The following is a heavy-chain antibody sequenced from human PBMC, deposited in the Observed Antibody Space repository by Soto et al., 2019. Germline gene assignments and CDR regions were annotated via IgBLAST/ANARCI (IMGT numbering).Heavy chain of an antibody. V-gene: IGHV3-23*01. Sequence: EVQLLESGGGLVQPGGSLRLSCAGSGFIFNNYAMNWVRQAPGKGLEWVSGIIDSADSTYYAESVKGLFNISRDNSKNTLYLQMNSLRVEDSAVYYCAKEGFDYWGQGTLVTVSS. CDR1: GFIFNNYA. CDR3: AKEGFDY. CDR2: IIDSADST. J-gene: IGHJ4*02.